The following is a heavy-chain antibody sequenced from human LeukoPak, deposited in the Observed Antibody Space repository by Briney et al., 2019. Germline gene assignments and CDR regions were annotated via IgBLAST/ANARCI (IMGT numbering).Heavy chain of an antibody. V-gene: IGHV1-18*01. CDR1: GYTFTSYG. D-gene: IGHD2-15*01. CDR3: AAGQVAPDY. Sequence: GASVKVSCKASGYTFTSYGISWVRQAPGQGLEWMGWISAYNGNTNYAQKLQGRVTTTTDTSTSTAYTELRSLRSDDTAVYYGAAGQVAPDYWGQGTLVTVSS. CDR2: ISAYNGNT. J-gene: IGHJ4*02.